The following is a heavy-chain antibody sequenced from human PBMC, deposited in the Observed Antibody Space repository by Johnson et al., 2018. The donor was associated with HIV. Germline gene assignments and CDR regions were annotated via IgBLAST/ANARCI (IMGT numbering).Heavy chain of an antibody. D-gene: IGHD5-24*01. CDR3: ARACRDGYTCDAFDI. CDR1: GFTFSSYW. V-gene: IGHV3-74*02. J-gene: IGHJ3*02. CDR2: ISSDGVTT. Sequence: VQLVESGGGVVQPGRSLRLSCAASGFTFSSYWMHCVRQAPGKGLVWVSRISSDGVTTTYADSVKGRFTISRDNAKNTLYLQMNSLRAEDTAVYYCARACRDGYTCDAFDIWGQGTMVSVSS.